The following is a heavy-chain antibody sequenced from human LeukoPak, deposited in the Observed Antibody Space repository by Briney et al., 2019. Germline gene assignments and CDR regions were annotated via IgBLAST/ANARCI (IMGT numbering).Heavy chain of an antibody. CDR3: AGTYYDFWSGYFPLDY. CDR1: GGSISSGSYY. V-gene: IGHV4-61*02. Sequence: PSRTLSLTCTVSGGSISSGSYYWSWIRQPAGKGLEWIGRIYTSGSTNYNPSLKSRVTISVDTSKNQFSLKLSSVTAADTAVYYCAGTYYDFWSGYFPLDYWGQGTLVTVSS. CDR2: IYTSGST. J-gene: IGHJ4*02. D-gene: IGHD3-3*01.